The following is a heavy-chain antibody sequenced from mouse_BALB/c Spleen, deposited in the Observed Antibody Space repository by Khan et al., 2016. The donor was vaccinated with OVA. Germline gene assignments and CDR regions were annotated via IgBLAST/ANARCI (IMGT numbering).Heavy chain of an antibody. CDR1: GYSITSNYA. CDR2: ISSSGST. D-gene: IGHD1-1*01. CDR3: ARGNYYGYAMDY. V-gene: IGHV3-2*02. J-gene: IGHJ4*01. Sequence: EVQLQESGPGLVKPSQSLSLTCTVTGYSITSNYAWNWIRQFPGNKLEWMGYISSSGSTSYNPSLKSRISITRDTSKNQFFLQLNSVTTEDTATDYCARGNYYGYAMDYWGQGTSVTVSS.